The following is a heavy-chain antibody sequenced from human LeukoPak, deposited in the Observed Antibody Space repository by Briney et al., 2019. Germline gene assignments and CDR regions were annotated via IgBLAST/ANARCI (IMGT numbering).Heavy chain of an antibody. J-gene: IGHJ4*02. V-gene: IGHV3-21*01. CDR2: ISSSRSYI. CDR3: ARDGGYSYGSFDY. Sequence: GGSLRLSCAASGFTFSSYSMNWVRQAPGKGLEWVSSISSSRSYIDYADSVKGRFTISRDNAKNSLYLQMNSLRAEDTAVYYCARDGGYSYGSFDYWGQGTLVTVSS. CDR1: GFTFSSYS. D-gene: IGHD5-18*01.